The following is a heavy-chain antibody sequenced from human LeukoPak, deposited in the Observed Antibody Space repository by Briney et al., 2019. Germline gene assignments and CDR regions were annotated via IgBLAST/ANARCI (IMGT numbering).Heavy chain of an antibody. V-gene: IGHV3-23*01. CDR2: ITGSGDST. D-gene: IGHD6-19*01. CDR1: GFTFSNYA. Sequence: GGSLRLSCAGSGFTFSNYAMSWVRQAPGKGLEWVSSITGSGDSTYYADSVKGRFTISRDNSKSALYLQMNSLRAEDTAVYHCAILDSSGWYFFWGQGTLATVSS. CDR3: AILDSSGWYFF. J-gene: IGHJ4*02.